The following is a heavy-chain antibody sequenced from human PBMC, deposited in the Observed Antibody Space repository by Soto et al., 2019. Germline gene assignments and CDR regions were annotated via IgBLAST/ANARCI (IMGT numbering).Heavy chain of an antibody. J-gene: IGHJ6*02. CDR2: ISYDGSNK. D-gene: IGHD2-15*01. Sequence: GGSLRLSCAASGFTFSSYAMHWVRQAPGKGLEWVAVISYDGSNKYYADSVKGRFTISRDNSKNTLYLQMNSLRAEDTAVYYCARDPSSGGPQSPWYYYGMDVWGQGTTVTVSS. V-gene: IGHV3-30-3*01. CDR3: ARDPSSGGPQSPWYYYGMDV. CDR1: GFTFSSYA.